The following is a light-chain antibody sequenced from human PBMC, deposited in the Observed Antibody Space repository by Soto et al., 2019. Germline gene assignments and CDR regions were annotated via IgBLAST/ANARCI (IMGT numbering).Light chain of an antibody. Sequence: IVWSKGPRALTKSPRERTTLSCMASQSMSRYLDWYQQKPGQGPRLLIYGGSSRATGTPDRFSGSGSGTDFTLTISRLEAEDFAMYYCKQDGRSPPTFGQGTKVDIK. CDR3: KQDGRSPPT. CDR1: QSMSRY. CDR2: GGS. V-gene: IGKV3-20*01. J-gene: IGKJ1*01.